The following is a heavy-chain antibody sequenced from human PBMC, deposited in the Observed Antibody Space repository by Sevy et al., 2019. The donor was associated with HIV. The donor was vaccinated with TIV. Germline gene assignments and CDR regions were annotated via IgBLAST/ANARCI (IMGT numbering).Heavy chain of an antibody. CDR2: IYPGDSDT. Sequence: GESLKISCKGSGYSFTSYWIGWVRQMPGKGLEWMGIIYPGDSDTRYSQSFQGQVTSSADRSISTAYLQWSSLKASDTAMYYCARSRIDCYNPKGAFDIWGQGTMVTVSS. V-gene: IGHV5-51*01. CDR3: ARSRIDCYNPKGAFDI. CDR1: GYSFTSYW. J-gene: IGHJ3*02. D-gene: IGHD2-21*01.